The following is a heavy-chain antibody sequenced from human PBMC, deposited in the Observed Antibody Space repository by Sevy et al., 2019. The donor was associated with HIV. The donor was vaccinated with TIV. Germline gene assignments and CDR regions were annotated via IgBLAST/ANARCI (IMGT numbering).Heavy chain of an antibody. D-gene: IGHD2-2*01. CDR3: AKDEGSTDDYYYYYGMDV. J-gene: IGHJ6*02. CDR1: GFTFSSYG. Sequence: GGSLRLSCAASGFTFSSYGMHWVRQAPGKGLEWVAVISYDGSNKYYADSVKGRFTISRDNSKNTLYLQMNSLRAEDTAVYYCAKDEGSTDDYYYYYGMDVWGQGTTVTVSS. V-gene: IGHV3-30*18. CDR2: ISYDGSNK.